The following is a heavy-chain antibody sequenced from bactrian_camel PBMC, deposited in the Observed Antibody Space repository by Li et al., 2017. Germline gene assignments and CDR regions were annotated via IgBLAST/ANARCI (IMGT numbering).Heavy chain of an antibody. D-gene: IGHD4*01. CDR2: MYTGFGGGNI. V-gene: IGHV3S45*01. CDR3: AVRPAYPSDYDQDPDPPQLHESEYRY. J-gene: IGHJ4*01. Sequence: HVQLVESGGGSVQAGGSLRLSCAISGRSNENYFLAWFRQPPGKEREGVAAMYTGFGGGNIYYDDSVKGRFTISLSNNKNTLYLQMNSLEPEDTAMYYCAVRPAYPSDYDQDPDPPQLHESEYRYWGQGTQVTVS. CDR1: GRSNENYF.